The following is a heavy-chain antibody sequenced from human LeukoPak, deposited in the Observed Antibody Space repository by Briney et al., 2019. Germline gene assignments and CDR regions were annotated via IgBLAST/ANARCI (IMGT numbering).Heavy chain of an antibody. CDR1: GYTFTSYD. CDR2: MNPNSGNT. J-gene: IGHJ4*02. CDR3: ARDSSYGIAAAGFFDY. Sequence: PWASVKVSCKASGYTFTSYDINWVRQATGQGLEWMGWMNPNSGNTGYAQKFQGRVTMTRNTSISTACMELSSLRSEDTAVYYCARDSSYGIAAAGFFDYWGQGTLVTVSS. V-gene: IGHV1-8*01. D-gene: IGHD6-13*01.